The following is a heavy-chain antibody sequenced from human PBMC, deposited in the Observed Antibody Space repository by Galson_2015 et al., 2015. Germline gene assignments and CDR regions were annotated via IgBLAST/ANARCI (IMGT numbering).Heavy chain of an antibody. V-gene: IGHV3-23*01. CDR3: AKANPSGSYYNYYYYYGMDV. J-gene: IGHJ6*02. Sequence: SLRLSCAASGFTFSSYAMSWVRQAPGKGLEWVSAISGSGGSTYYADSVKGRFTISRDNSKNTLYLQMNSLRAEDTAVYYCAKANPSGSYYNYYYYYGMDVWGQGTTVTVSS. CDR1: GFTFSSYA. D-gene: IGHD3-10*01. CDR2: ISGSGGST.